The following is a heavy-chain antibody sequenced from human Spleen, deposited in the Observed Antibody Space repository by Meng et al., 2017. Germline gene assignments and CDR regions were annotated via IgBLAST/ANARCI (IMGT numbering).Heavy chain of an antibody. CDR1: GGSVSSGGYY. J-gene: IGHJ4*02. CDR2: MYYSGSSGST. D-gene: IGHD3-22*01. CDR3: ASLNSHDGGGYGGGLPGYYFYY. V-gene: IGHV4-61*08. Sequence: SETLSLTCSVSGGSVSSGGYYWSWIRQPPGKGLEWIGNMYYSGSSGSTNYNTSLKSRVTISVDTSKSQFSMKLNSVTAADTAVYYFASLNSHDGGGYGGGLPGYYFYYWGQGTLVTVSS.